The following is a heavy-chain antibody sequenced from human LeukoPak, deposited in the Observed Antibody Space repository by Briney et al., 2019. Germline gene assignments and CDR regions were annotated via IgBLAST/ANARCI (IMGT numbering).Heavy chain of an antibody. J-gene: IGHJ5*02. CDR1: GGSISSDY. V-gene: IGHV4-59*01. CDR2: IYYSGST. D-gene: IGHD4-23*01. CDR3: ARGTTVVTYHWFDP. Sequence: SETLSLTCTVSGGSISSDYGSWIRQPPGEGREWSGYIYYSGSTNYNASLKSRVTISVDSSKSQFSLKLSSVTAADTAVYYCARGTTVVTYHWFDPWGQGTLVTVSS.